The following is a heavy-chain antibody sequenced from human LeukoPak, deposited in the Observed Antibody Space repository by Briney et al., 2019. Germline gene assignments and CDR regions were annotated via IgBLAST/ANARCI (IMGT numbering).Heavy chain of an antibody. CDR2: IKEDGSAK. CDR1: GLTFSSYW. Sequence: GGSLSLSCVASGLTFSSYWMTWVRQAPGKALEWVANIKEDGSAKSYVDSVKGRFTISRDNAKNSLYLQMDSLRVEDTAVYYCARDYDYFSGHNLDAYDIWGQGTTVTVSS. V-gene: IGHV3-7*01. CDR3: ARDYDYFSGHNLDAYDI. D-gene: IGHD2-15*01. J-gene: IGHJ3*02.